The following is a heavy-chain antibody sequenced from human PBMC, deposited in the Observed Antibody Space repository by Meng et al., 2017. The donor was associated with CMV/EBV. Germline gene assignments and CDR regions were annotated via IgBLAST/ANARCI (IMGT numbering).Heavy chain of an antibody. V-gene: IGHV1-2*02. Sequence: SGAVVKNAGATVKVTFKVPRYVFTGYNTLCAILDPVKWLECMRWINPNSGGTNYAQKFQGRVTMTRDTSISTTYMELSRLRSDDTAVYYCARDLWDTAIYWGQGTLVTVSS. CDR2: INPNSGGT. CDR1: RYVFTGYN. J-gene: IGHJ4*02. D-gene: IGHD5-18*01. CDR3: ARDLWDTAIY.